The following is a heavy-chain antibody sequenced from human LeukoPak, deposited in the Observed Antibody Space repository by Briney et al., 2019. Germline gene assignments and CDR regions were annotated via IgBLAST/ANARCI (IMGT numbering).Heavy chain of an antibody. V-gene: IGHV3-43*02. D-gene: IGHD2-8*01. CDR3: AKEGGVYAANWFDP. CDR2: ISGDGGST. J-gene: IGHJ5*02. CDR1: GFTFDDYA. Sequence: GGSLTLSCAASGFTFDDYAMHWVRQAPGKGLEWVSLISGDGGSTYYAHSVKGRFTISRDNSKNSLYLQMNSLRTEDTALYYCAKEGGVYAANWFDPWGQGTLVTLFS.